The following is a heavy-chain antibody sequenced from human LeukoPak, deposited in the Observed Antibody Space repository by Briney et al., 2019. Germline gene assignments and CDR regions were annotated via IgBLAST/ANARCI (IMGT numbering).Heavy chain of an antibody. CDR2: ISAYNGNT. Sequence: GASVKVSCKASGYTFTSYGISWVRQAPGQGLEWMGWISAYNGNTNYAQKLQGRVTMTTDTSTSTAYMELRSLRSDDTAVYYCARDLWGVVVVAGPSYYYYGMDVWGQGTTVTVSS. CDR1: GYTFTSYG. V-gene: IGHV1-18*01. CDR3: ARDLWGVVVVAGPSYYYYGMDV. D-gene: IGHD2-15*01. J-gene: IGHJ6*02.